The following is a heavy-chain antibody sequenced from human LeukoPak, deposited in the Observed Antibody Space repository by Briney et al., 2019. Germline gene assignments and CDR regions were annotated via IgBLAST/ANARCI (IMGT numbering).Heavy chain of an antibody. Sequence: GGSLRLSCAASGFTFSSYAMHWVRQAPGKGLEWVAVISYDGSNKYYADSVKGRFTISRDNSKNTLYLQMNSLRAEDTAVYYCARGVDYGDYYTDYWGQGTLVTVSS. CDR3: ARGVDYGDYYTDY. J-gene: IGHJ4*02. V-gene: IGHV3-30-3*01. CDR1: GFTFSSYA. CDR2: ISYDGSNK. D-gene: IGHD4-17*01.